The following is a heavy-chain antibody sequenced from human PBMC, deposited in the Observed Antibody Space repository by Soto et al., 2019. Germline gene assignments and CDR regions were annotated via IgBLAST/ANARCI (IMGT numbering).Heavy chain of an antibody. CDR1: GFSFNDVW. CDR3: TTRGGH. D-gene: IGHD6-25*01. CDR2: IKSQADGGTT. V-gene: IGHV3-15*05. Sequence: QLVESGGGLVKPGGSLRLSCTASGFSFNDVWMSWVRQAPGRGLEWIGRIKSQADGGTTDYAAPMNGRFSVSRDDSQNRLYLEMSGLRIEDSGIYFCTTRGGHWGQGTRVTVSS. J-gene: IGHJ4*02.